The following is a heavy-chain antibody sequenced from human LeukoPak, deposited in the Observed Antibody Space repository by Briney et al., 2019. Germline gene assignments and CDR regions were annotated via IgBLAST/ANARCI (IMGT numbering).Heavy chain of an antibody. Sequence: SETLSLTCSVSGGSISSYYWSWIRQPAGKGLEWIGRIYTSGSTNYNPSLKSRVTISVDTSKNQFSLKLSSVTAADTAVYYCARGRVAARPFDYWGQGTLVTVSS. D-gene: IGHD6-13*01. J-gene: IGHJ4*02. CDR3: ARGRVAARPFDY. CDR2: IYTSGST. V-gene: IGHV4-4*07. CDR1: GGSISSYY.